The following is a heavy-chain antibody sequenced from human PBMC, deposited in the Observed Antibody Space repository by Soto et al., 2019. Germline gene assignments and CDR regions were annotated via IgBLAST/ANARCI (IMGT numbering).Heavy chain of an antibody. CDR3: AKARHVSGTYSDFYY. CDR2: IWYDGSNK. Sequence: QVQLVESGGGVVQPGRSLRLSCVASGFTFSSYAMHWVRQAPGNGLEWVAVIWYDGSNKYYADSVKGRFTIARDNSKNTLYLQMNSLRTEDTSVYYCAKARHVSGTYSDFYYWGQGILVSVSS. CDR1: GFTFSSYA. V-gene: IGHV3-30*18. J-gene: IGHJ4*02. D-gene: IGHD3-10*01.